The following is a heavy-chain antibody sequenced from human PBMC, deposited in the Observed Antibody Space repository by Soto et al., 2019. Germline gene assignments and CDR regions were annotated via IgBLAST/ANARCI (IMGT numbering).Heavy chain of an antibody. CDR1: GFTFSSCW. V-gene: IGHV3-7*01. Sequence: LRLSCAASGFTFSSCWMSWVRQAPGKGLEWVANIKQDGSEEYYVDSVKGRFTISRDNAQNSLYLQMNSLRAEDTAVYYCSRRGYDILTGYDKAFDYWVQGTLVTVSS. D-gene: IGHD3-9*01. CDR2: IKQDGSEE. CDR3: SRRGYDILTGYDKAFDY. J-gene: IGHJ4*02.